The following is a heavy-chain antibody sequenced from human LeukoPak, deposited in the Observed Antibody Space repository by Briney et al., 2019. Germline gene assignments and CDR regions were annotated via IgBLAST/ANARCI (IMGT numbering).Heavy chain of an antibody. CDR3: ARLKTYYYDSSGYYYPTPFFDY. Sequence: SETLSLTCAVYGGSFSGYYWSWIRQPPGKGLEWIGEINHSGSTNYNPSLKSRVTTSVDTSKNQFSLKLSSVTAADTAVYYCARLKTYYYDSSGYYYPTPFFDYWGQGTLVTVSS. V-gene: IGHV4-34*01. CDR2: INHSGST. D-gene: IGHD3-22*01. J-gene: IGHJ4*02. CDR1: GGSFSGYY.